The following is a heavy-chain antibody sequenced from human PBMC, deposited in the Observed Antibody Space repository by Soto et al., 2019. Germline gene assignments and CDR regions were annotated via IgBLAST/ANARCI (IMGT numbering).Heavy chain of an antibody. D-gene: IGHD6-13*01. CDR2: ISSSGTTI. V-gene: IGHV3-48*03. CDR1: EFTFRSYE. J-gene: IGHJ4*02. Sequence: PGGSLRLSCVASEFTFRSYEMNWVRQAPGKGLEWVSYISSSGTTIYYTDSVKGRFTISRDNAKKSLYLQMNSLRAEDTAVYYCVRFGGAAAGPGDYWGQGTLVTVSS. CDR3: VRFGGAAAGPGDY.